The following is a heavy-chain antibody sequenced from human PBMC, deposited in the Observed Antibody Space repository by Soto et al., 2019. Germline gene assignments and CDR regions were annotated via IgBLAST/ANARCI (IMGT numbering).Heavy chain of an antibody. CDR3: AIEYSGYDAGFDY. D-gene: IGHD5-12*01. V-gene: IGHV1-69*02. J-gene: IGHJ4*02. CDR2: IIPILGIA. CDR1: GGTFSSYT. Sequence: QVQLVQSGAEVKKPGSSVKVSCKVSGGTFSSYTISWVRQAPVQGLEWMGRIIPILGIANYAQKFQGRVTITADKSTSTAYMELSSLRSEDTALYYCAIEYSGYDAGFDYWGQGTLVTVSS.